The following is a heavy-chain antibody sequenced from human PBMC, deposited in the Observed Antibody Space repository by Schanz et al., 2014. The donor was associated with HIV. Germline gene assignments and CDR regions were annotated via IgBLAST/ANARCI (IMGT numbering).Heavy chain of an antibody. CDR2: INSDGSST. J-gene: IGHJ4*02. V-gene: IGHV3-74*01. Sequence: VQPVESGGALVQPGGSLRLSCAASGFTFNNYWMHWVRQAPGKGLVWVSRINSDGSSTTYADSVKGRFTISRDNAKNTLFLQMNSLRAEDTAVYYCVRGRYFDWLLPYWGQGTLVTVSP. CDR3: VRGRYFDWLLPY. D-gene: IGHD3-9*01. CDR1: GFTFNNYW.